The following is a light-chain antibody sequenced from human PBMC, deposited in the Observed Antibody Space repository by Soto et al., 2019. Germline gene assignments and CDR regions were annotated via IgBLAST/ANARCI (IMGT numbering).Light chain of an antibody. CDR1: LNVRDF. Sequence: DVQETRSALSLSASRADRVAVACGARLNVRDFLNWTLEKPGKAPELLISSASSLQSGVPSRFSGSGSGTDFTLTIASLQREDFAPYFCQHTYGTPPTFGQGTKVDIK. V-gene: IGKV1-39*01. CDR2: SAS. CDR3: QHTYGTPPT. J-gene: IGKJ1*01.